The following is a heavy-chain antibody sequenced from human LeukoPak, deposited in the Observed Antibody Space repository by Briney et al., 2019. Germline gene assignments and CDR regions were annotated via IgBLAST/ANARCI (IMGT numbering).Heavy chain of an antibody. D-gene: IGHD3-22*01. J-gene: IGHJ4*02. CDR1: GGSFSGYY. V-gene: IGHV4-34*01. CDR3: ARERAVGSSGSDY. Sequence: SETLSLTCAVYGGSFSGYYWSWIRQPPGKGLEWIGEINHSGSTNYNPSLKSRVTISVDTSKNQFSLKLSSVTAADTAVYYCARERAVGSSGSDYWGQGTLVTVSS. CDR2: INHSGST.